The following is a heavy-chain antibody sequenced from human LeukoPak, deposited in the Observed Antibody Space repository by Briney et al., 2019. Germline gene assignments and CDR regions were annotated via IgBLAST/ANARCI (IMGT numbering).Heavy chain of an antibody. Sequence: SSETLSLTCTVSGYSISSGYYWGWIRQPPGKGLEWIGSIYHSGSTYYNPSLKGRVTISVDTSKNQFSLKLSSVTAADTAVYYCARRQYVLRFLEWLLFDYWGQGTLVTVSS. D-gene: IGHD3-3*01. CDR2: IYHSGST. CDR1: GYSISSGYY. V-gene: IGHV4-38-2*02. CDR3: ARRQYVLRFLEWLLFDY. J-gene: IGHJ4*02.